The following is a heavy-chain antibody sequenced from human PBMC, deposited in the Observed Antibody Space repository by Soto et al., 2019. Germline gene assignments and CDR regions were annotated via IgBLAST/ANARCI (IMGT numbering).Heavy chain of an antibody. J-gene: IGHJ6*02. D-gene: IGHD4-4*01. CDR3: ARHPAESTVNTSDDYYGMDV. CDR2: IYPGDSDT. V-gene: IGHV5-51*01. Sequence: GESLKISCKGSGYSFTSYWIGWVRQMPGKGLEWMGIIYPGDSDTRYSPSFQGQVTISADKYISTAYLQWSSLKASDTAMYYCARHPAESTVNTSDDYYGMDVWGQGTKVTVSS. CDR1: GYSFTSYW.